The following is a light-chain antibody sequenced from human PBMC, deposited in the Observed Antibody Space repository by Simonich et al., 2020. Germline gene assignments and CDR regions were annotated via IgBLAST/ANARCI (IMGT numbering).Light chain of an antibody. CDR1: QGISSY. Sequence: IQLTQSPSFLSASVGDRVTITCRASQGISSYLAWYQQKPGKAPKLLIYAASTLKSGVPSRFSGSGSGTEFTLTISSLQPEDFATYYCQQLNSYPPYTFGQGTKLEIK. V-gene: IGKV1-9*01. J-gene: IGKJ2*01. CDR3: QQLNSYPPYT. CDR2: AAS.